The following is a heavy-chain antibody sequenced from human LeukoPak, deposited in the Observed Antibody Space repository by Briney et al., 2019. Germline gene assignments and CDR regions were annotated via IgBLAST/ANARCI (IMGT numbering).Heavy chain of an antibody. V-gene: IGHV4-31*03. CDR3: ARYRYGGHLPVGYYYYGMVV. J-gene: IGHJ6*02. D-gene: IGHD4-17*01. CDR1: GGSISSGGYY. Sequence: PSQTLPLTCTVSGGSISSGGYYWSWIRQHPGKGLEWIGYIYYSGSTYYNPSLKSRVTISVDTSKNQFSLKLSSVTAADTAVYYCARYRYGGHLPVGYYYYGMVVWGQGTTVTVSS. CDR2: IYYSGST.